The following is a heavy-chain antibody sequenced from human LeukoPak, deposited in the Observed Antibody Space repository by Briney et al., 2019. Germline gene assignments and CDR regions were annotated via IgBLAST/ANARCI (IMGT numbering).Heavy chain of an antibody. CDR3: ASFDSSGWYYFDY. V-gene: IGHV3-74*01. CDR2: INSDGSST. D-gene: IGHD6-19*01. CDR1: GFTFSSYW. Sequence: GGSLRLSCAASGFTFSSYWMHWVRQAPGKGLVWVSRINSDGSSTSYADSVKGRFTISRDNAKNTLYLQMNSLRAEDTAVYYCASFDSSGWYYFDYWGQGTWSPSPQ. J-gene: IGHJ4*02.